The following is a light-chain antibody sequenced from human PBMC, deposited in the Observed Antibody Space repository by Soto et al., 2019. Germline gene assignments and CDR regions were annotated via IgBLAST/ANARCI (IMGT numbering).Light chain of an antibody. CDR1: QTISSW. CDR3: QQYESYSPLT. CDR2: KAS. Sequence: DIQMTQSPSTLSGSVGDRVTITCRASQTISSWLAWYQQKPGKAPKLLIYKASTLKSGVPSRFSGSGSGTEFTLTIAGLQPEDFATYYCQQYESYSPLTFGGGTTVDIK. J-gene: IGKJ4*01. V-gene: IGKV1-5*03.